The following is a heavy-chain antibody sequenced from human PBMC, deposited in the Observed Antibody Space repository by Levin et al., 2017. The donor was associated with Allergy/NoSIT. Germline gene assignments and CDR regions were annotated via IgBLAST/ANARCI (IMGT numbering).Heavy chain of an antibody. D-gene: IGHD3-3*01. CDR3: ARGSISEKGRYFDL. Sequence: SETLSLTCAVYGGSFSGYYWSWIRQPPGKGLEWIGEINHSGSTNYNPSLKSRVTISVDTSKNQFSLKLSSVTAADTAVYYCARGSISEKGRYFDLWGRGTLVTVSS. CDR2: INHSGST. J-gene: IGHJ2*01. V-gene: IGHV4-34*01. CDR1: GGSFSGYY.